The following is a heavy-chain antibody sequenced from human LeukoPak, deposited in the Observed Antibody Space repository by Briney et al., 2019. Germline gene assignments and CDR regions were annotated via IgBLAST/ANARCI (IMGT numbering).Heavy chain of an antibody. CDR1: GYTFTGYY. V-gene: IGHV1-2*06. D-gene: IGHD3-10*01. CDR3: ASLGYYYGSGSYYNVPSDY. Sequence: ASVKVSCKASGYTFTGYYMHWVRQAPGQGLEWMGRINPNSGGTNYAQKFQGRVTMTRDTSISTAYMELSRLRSDDTAVYYCASLGYYYGSGSYYNVPSDYWGQGTLVTVSS. CDR2: INPNSGGT. J-gene: IGHJ4*02.